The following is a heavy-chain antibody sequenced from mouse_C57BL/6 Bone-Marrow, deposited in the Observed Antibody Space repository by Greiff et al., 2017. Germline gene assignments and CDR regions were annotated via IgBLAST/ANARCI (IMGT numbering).Heavy chain of an antibody. CDR1: GYTFTNYC. D-gene: IGHD2-5*01. Sequence: VQLQQSGPVLVKPGASVKMSCKASGYTFTNYCMHWVKQSPGQGLEWIGVINPYNGCTSYNQKFKGKATLTVDKSSSTAYMELSSLTSEDSAVXSCEYSNHYYFDYWGQGTTLTVSS. J-gene: IGHJ2*01. CDR3: EYSNHYYFDY. V-gene: IGHV1-19*01. CDR2: INPYNGCT.